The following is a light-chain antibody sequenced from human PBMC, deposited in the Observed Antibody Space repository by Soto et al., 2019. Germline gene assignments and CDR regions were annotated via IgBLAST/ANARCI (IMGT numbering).Light chain of an antibody. Sequence: EIVLTQSPGILSLSPGERASLSCGASQSISSSFLAWYQPKPGQAPRLLIYGASSRATGIPDRFSGTGSGTDFTLTISRLEPEDFAVYYCQQFSSYPLTFGGGTKVDIK. CDR2: GAS. CDR3: QQFSSYPLT. J-gene: IGKJ4*01. CDR1: QSISSSF. V-gene: IGKV3-20*01.